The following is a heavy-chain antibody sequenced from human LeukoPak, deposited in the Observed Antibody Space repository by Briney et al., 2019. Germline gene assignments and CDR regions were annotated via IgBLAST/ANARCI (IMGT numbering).Heavy chain of an antibody. V-gene: IGHV3-74*01. Sequence: PGGSLRLSCAASGFTFSSYWMHWVRQAPGKGVVWVSRINSDGSSISYADSVKGRFTISRDNAKNTLYLQMNSLRAEDTAVYYCTRGRGVSFDYWGQGTLVTDSS. CDR2: INSDGSSI. CDR3: TRGRGVSFDY. CDR1: GFTFSSYW. D-gene: IGHD3-10*01. J-gene: IGHJ4*02.